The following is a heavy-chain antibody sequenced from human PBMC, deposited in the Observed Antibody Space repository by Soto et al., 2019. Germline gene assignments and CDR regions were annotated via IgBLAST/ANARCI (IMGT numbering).Heavy chain of an antibody. CDR2: ISGSGCST. CDR3: AKDLYYYDSSGYYRDAFDI. J-gene: IGHJ3*02. Sequence: GGSRRLSCSSSVFTFISYAMSWVRQAPGNWLEWVSAISGSGCSTYYADSVKGRFTISRDNSKNTLYLQMNSLRAEDTAVYYCAKDLYYYDSSGYYRDAFDIWGQGTMVTVSS. D-gene: IGHD3-22*01. V-gene: IGHV3-23*01. CDR1: VFTFISYA.